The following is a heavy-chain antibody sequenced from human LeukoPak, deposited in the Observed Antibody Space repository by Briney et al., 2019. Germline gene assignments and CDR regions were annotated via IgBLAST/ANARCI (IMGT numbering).Heavy chain of an antibody. CDR3: ARVRKASSQFDH. V-gene: IGHV1-2*02. CDR2: INPNSGGT. Sequence: ASVKVSCKASGYTFTGYYMHWVRQAPGQGLEWMGWINPNSGGTNYAQKFQGRVTMTRDTSISTAYMELSRLRSDDTAVYYCARVRKASSQFDHWGQGTLVTVSS. CDR1: GYTFTGYY. J-gene: IGHJ4*02. D-gene: IGHD6-13*01.